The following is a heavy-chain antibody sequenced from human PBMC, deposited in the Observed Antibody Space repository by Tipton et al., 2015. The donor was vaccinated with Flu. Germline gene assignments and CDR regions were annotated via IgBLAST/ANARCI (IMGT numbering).Heavy chain of an antibody. CDR2: ISSSGSTI. Sequence: GSLRLSCAASGFTFSSYEMNWVRQAPGKGLEWLSYISSSGSTISYADSVRGRFTISRDNAKNSLYLQMNSLRAEDTAVYYCARDKTNVLRYFEAGMDVWGQGTTVTVSS. CDR1: GFTFSSYE. CDR3: ARDKTNVLRYFEAGMDV. J-gene: IGHJ6*02. D-gene: IGHD3-9*01. V-gene: IGHV3-48*03.